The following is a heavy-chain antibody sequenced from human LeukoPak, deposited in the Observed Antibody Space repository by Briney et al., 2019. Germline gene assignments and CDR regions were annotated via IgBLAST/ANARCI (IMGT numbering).Heavy chain of an antibody. D-gene: IGHD2-15*01. CDR2: IYYSGST. Sequence: SETLSLTCTFSGGSISSGGYYGSWIRQHPGKGLEWIGYIYYSGSTYYNPSLKSRVTISVDTSKNQFSLKLSSVTAADTAVYYSARAGYVGYCSGGSCNPHFDYWGQGTLVTVSS. CDR3: ARAGYVGYCSGGSCNPHFDY. CDR1: GGSISSGGYY. V-gene: IGHV4-31*03. J-gene: IGHJ4*02.